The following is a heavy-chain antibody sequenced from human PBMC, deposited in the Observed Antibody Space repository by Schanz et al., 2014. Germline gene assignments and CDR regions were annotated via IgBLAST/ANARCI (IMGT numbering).Heavy chain of an antibody. CDR3: ASDFWSGYSHYYYGLDV. CDR1: GYTLTAYS. Sequence: QVRLVQSGAEVKKPGASVKVSCKASGYTLTAYSMHWVRQAPGQGLEWMGWINPDSGGTNYAQKFQGRVTMTRDMSINTAYMELSRLRSDDSAVYYCASDFWSGYSHYYYGLDVWGQGTTVTVSS. V-gene: IGHV1-2*02. J-gene: IGHJ6*02. D-gene: IGHD3-3*01. CDR2: INPDSGGT.